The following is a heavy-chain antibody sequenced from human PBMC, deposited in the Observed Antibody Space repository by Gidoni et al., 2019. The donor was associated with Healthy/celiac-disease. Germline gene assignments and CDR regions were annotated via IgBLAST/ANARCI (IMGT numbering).Heavy chain of an antibody. J-gene: IGHJ6*03. CDR3: ARGGRIVVVPAVVRSRRSPGKHMDV. CDR1: GGSFSGYY. CDR2: INHSGST. Sequence: QVQLQQWGAALLKPSDTLSLTCAVYGGSFSGYYWIWIRTPPGKGLEWIGEINHSGSTNYNPSLKSRVTISVDTSKNQFSLKLSSVTAADTAVYYCARGGRIVVVPAVVRSRRSPGKHMDVWGKGTTVTVSS. D-gene: IGHD2-2*01. V-gene: IGHV4-34*01.